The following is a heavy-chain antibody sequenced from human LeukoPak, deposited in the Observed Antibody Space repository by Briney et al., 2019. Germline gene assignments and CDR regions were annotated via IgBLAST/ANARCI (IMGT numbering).Heavy chain of an antibody. Sequence: SETLSLTCAVYGGSFSGYYWSWIRQPPGKGLEWIGEINHSGSTNYNPSLKSRVTISVDTSKNQFSLKLSPVTAADTAVYYCARGGIPRATYYYDSSGYYYGYNWFDPWGQGTLVTVSS. J-gene: IGHJ5*02. D-gene: IGHD3-22*01. CDR2: INHSGST. CDR1: GGSFSGYY. V-gene: IGHV4-34*01. CDR3: ARGGIPRATYYYDSSGYYYGYNWFDP.